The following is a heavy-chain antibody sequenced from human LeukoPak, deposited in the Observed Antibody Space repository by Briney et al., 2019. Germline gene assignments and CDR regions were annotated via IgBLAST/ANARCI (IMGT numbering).Heavy chain of an antibody. CDR3: AKGSSWSDAFDI. V-gene: IGHV3-23*01. Sequence: GGSLRLSCAASGFTFSSYAMSWVRQAPGKGLEWVSAISGSGGSTYYADSVKGRFTISRDNSKNTLYLQMNSLRAEDTALYYCAKGSSWSDAFDIWGQGTMVTVSS. CDR1: GFTFSSYA. J-gene: IGHJ3*02. CDR2: ISGSGGST. D-gene: IGHD6-13*01.